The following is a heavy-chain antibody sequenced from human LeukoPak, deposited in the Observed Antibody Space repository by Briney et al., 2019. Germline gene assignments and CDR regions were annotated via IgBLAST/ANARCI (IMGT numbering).Heavy chain of an antibody. J-gene: IGHJ4*02. D-gene: IGHD3-9*01. Sequence: GGSLRLSCAASGFTFDDYAMHWVRQAPGKGLEWVSGISWNSGSIGYADSVKGRFTISRDNAKNTLYLQMNSLRAEDTAVYYCARLEADILTGYGFDYWGQGTLVTVSS. CDR1: GFTFDDYA. CDR2: ISWNSGSI. V-gene: IGHV3-9*01. CDR3: ARLEADILTGYGFDY.